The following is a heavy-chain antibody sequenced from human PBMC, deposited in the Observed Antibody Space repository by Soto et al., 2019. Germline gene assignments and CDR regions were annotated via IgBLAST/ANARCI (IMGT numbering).Heavy chain of an antibody. CDR2: ISNGDETT. Sequence: QVQLVESGGGLVEPGGSLRLSCAASGFIFTDYSMTWIRQAPGKGLEWVSYISNGDETTQYADSVKGRFTVSRDNAKKVLFPQLSSVRVDDTAVYCCARDPKRRDGYNFDSWGRGPLVTVSS. CDR1: GFIFTDYS. CDR3: ARDPKRRDGYNFDS. V-gene: IGHV3-11*01. D-gene: IGHD5-12*01. J-gene: IGHJ4*02.